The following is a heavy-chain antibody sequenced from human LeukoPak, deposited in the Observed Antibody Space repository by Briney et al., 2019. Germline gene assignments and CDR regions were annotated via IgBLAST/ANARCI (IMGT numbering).Heavy chain of an antibody. CDR2: IYYSGST. Sequence: PSETLSLTCTVSGGSISSSSYYWGWIRQPPGKGLEWIGSIYYSGSTYYNPSLKSRVTISVDTSKNQFSLKLSSVTAADTAVYYCARALRPHYYRSGSYYTAFDIWGQGTMVTVSS. J-gene: IGHJ3*02. D-gene: IGHD3-10*01. CDR3: ARALRPHYYRSGSYYTAFDI. V-gene: IGHV4-39*07. CDR1: GGSISSSSYY.